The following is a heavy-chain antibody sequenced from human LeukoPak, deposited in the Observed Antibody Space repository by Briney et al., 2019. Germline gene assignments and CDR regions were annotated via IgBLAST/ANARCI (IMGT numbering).Heavy chain of an antibody. Sequence: ASVKVSCKASGYTLTGYYMHWVRQAPGQGLEWMGWINPNSGGTNYAQKFQGRVTMTRDTSISTAYMELSRLRSDNTAVYYCARGLIVAPRHAFDIWGQGTMVTVSS. D-gene: IGHD5-12*01. J-gene: IGHJ3*02. CDR3: ARGLIVAPRHAFDI. CDR2: INPNSGGT. V-gene: IGHV1-2*02. CDR1: GYTLTGYY.